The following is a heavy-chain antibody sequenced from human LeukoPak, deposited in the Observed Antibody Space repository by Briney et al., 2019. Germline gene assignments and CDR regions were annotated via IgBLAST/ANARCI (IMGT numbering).Heavy chain of an antibody. CDR1: GVAISSSNCC. V-gene: IGHV4-39*01. D-gene: IGHD5-12*01. CDR2: IYYSGET. CDR3: ARLANVAMIT. Sequence: NTSETLSLTCTVYGVAISSSNCCWGWLRQPPGKGLEWIGSIYYSGETYYNPSLKSRVTTSLDTSKNQFSLRLSSVTAADTAVYYCARLANVAMITWGQGTLVTVSS. J-gene: IGHJ5*02.